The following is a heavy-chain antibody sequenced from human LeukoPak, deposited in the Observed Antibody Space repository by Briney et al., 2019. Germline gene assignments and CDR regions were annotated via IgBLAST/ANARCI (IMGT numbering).Heavy chain of an antibody. CDR2: INLNSGGT. V-gene: IGHV1-2*02. CDR3: ARSPDSLTGVNFDF. Sequence: ASVKVSCKASGYTFTGYDMHWVRQAPGQGLEWMGWINLNSGGTNYAQKFQDRVTMTRDTSIRTAYMELSRLRSGDTAVYYCARSPDSLTGVNFDFWGQGTLVTVSS. D-gene: IGHD3-9*01. CDR1: GYTFTGYD. J-gene: IGHJ4*02.